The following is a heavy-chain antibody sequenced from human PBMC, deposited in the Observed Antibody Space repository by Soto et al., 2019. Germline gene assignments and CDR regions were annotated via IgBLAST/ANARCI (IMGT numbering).Heavy chain of an antibody. CDR3: ATVRWNCSSTSCYWPRGNWFDP. CDR1: GYTLTELS. Sequence: ASVKVSCKVSGYTLTELSMHWVRQAPGKGLEWMGGFDPEDGETIYAQKFQGRVTMTEDTSTDTAYMELSSLRSEDTAVYYCATVRWNCSSTSCYWPRGNWFDPWGQGTLVTVSS. V-gene: IGHV1-24*01. D-gene: IGHD2-2*01. CDR2: FDPEDGET. J-gene: IGHJ5*02.